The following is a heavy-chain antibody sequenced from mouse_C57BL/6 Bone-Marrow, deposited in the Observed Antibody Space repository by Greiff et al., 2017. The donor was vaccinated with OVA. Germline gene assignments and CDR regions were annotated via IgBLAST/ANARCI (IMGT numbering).Heavy chain of an antibody. J-gene: IGHJ2*01. CDR3: ARPYGNYVDFDY. D-gene: IGHD2-1*01. CDR2: IDPSDSYT. V-gene: IGHV1-50*01. Sequence: VQLQQPGAELVKPGASVKLSCKASGYTFTSYWMQWVKQRPGQGLEWIGEIDPSDSYTNYKQKFKGKATLTVDTSSSTAYMQLSSLTSEDSAVYYCARPYGNYVDFDYWGQGTTLTVSS. CDR1: GYTFTSYW.